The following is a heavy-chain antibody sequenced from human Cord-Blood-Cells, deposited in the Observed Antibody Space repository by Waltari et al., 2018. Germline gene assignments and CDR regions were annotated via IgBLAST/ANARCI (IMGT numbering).Heavy chain of an antibody. Sequence: EVQLVESGGGLTQPGGSLRLSCAASGFTVSSNSISLVRQAPGKGLEWVSVVYSGGSQYYADSVKGRFTISRDNSKNTLYLQMNSLRAEDTAVYYCARSKLDWYFDLWGRGTLVTVSS. CDR2: VYSGGSQ. J-gene: IGHJ2*01. V-gene: IGHV3-53*01. CDR1: GFTVSSNS. CDR3: ARSKLDWYFDL. D-gene: IGHD1-1*01.